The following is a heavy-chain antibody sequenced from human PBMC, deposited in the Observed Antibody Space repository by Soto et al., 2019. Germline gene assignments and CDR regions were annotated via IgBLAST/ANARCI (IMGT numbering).Heavy chain of an antibody. CDR3: ARGPFGVFDI. CDR2: IYYSGST. V-gene: IGHV4-31*03. CDR1: GGSISSGGYY. D-gene: IGHD3-16*01. Sequence: QVQLQEAGPGLVKPSQTLSLTCTVSGGSISSGGYYWSWIRQHPGKGLEWIGYIYYSGSTYYNPSLQGRVTISVDTSKNQFSLKLSSVNAEDTAVYYCARGPFGVFDIWGQGKIVNVSS. J-gene: IGHJ3*02.